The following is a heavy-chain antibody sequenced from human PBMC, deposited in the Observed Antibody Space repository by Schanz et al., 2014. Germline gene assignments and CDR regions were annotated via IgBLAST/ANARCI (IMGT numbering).Heavy chain of an antibody. V-gene: IGHV1-46*01. J-gene: IGHJ6*03. CDR3: ARLGTGMAVAGSVIDSYYYYMDV. CDR1: GYTLSAYS. D-gene: IGHD6-19*01. CDR2: VNPSVRGT. Sequence: QVQLVQFGTQVKKPGASVKVSCKASGYTLSAYSLHWVRQAPGQGLEWMGIVNPSVRGTHFAREFQGRVTVTSDTSTSTVYMELSGRRSEDTAVYYCARLGTGMAVAGSVIDSYYYYMDVWGEGTTVTVSS.